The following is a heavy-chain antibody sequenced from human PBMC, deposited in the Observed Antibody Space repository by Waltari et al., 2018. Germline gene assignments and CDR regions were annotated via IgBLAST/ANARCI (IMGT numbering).Heavy chain of an antibody. V-gene: IGHV1-8*03. CDR1: GYTFTSYD. Sequence: QVQLVQSGAEVKKPGASVKVSCKASGYTFTSYDMNWVRQATGQGLEWMGWVNPNSGNTGYAQKFQGRVTITRNTSISTAYMELSSLRSEDTAVYYCAKVVVAATGRYYFDYWGQGTLVTVSS. CDR2: VNPNSGNT. CDR3: AKVVVAATGRYYFDY. D-gene: IGHD2-15*01. J-gene: IGHJ4*02.